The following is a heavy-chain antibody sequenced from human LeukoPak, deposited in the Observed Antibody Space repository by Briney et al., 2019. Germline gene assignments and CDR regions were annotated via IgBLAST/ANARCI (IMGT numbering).Heavy chain of an antibody. D-gene: IGHD2-15*01. J-gene: IGHJ4*02. Sequence: GASVKVSCKASGYTFTSYGISWVRQAPGQGLEWMGWISAYNGNTNYAQNLQGRVTMTTDTSTSTAYMELRSLRSDDTAVYYCARDFLYCSGGSCYPNGWVHWGQGTLVTVSS. V-gene: IGHV1-18*04. CDR2: ISAYNGNT. CDR3: ARDFLYCSGGSCYPNGWVH. CDR1: GYTFTSYG.